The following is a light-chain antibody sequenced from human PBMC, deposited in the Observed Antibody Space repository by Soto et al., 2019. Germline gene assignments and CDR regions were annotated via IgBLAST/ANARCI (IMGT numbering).Light chain of an antibody. V-gene: IGKV3-20*01. CDR3: QQYGTPRSVT. J-gene: IGKJ5*01. CDR2: GAS. CDR1: QSVDSNY. Sequence: EIVLTQSPGTLSLSPGEEATLSCRASQSVDSNYLAWYQQKPGQTPRLIIYGASGRADGIPHRFSGSGFGTDFTLTINKVEPEDFAVYYCQQYGTPRSVTLGQGTRLEIK.